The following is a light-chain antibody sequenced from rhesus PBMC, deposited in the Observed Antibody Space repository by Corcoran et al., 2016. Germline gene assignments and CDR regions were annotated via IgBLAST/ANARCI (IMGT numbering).Light chain of an antibody. Sequence: DIQMTQSPSSLSASIGDTVTITCQASRDISGWLAWFQQRPGKPPNLLIYKASNLESGGPSRFSGGGAGTDFTLTITNLMPEDCSTYFFLQYSGDSWTFGQGTKVEVK. J-gene: IGKJ1*01. CDR2: KAS. CDR3: LQYSGDSWT. CDR1: RDISGW. V-gene: IGKV1-22*01.